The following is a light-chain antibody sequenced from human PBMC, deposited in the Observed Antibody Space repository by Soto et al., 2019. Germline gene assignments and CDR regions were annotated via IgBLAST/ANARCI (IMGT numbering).Light chain of an antibody. J-gene: IGKJ1*01. Sequence: EIVLTQSPATLSLSPGERATLSRRASQSVGSYFAWYQQKPGQAPRLLIYDASNRATGIPARFSGSGSGTDFTLTTSSLEPDDFAVYYCQQRGNWPVTFGQGTRVDIK. V-gene: IGKV3-11*01. CDR2: DAS. CDR1: QSVGSY. CDR3: QQRGNWPVT.